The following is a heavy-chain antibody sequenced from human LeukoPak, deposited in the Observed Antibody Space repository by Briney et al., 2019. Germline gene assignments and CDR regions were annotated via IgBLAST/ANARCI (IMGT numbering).Heavy chain of an antibody. Sequence: SETLSLTCTVSGGSISSYYWSWIRQPPGKGLEWIGYIYYSGSTNYNPSLKSRVTISVDTSKNQFSLKLSSVTAADTAEYYCARVRKVSWFDPWGQGTLVTVSS. V-gene: IGHV4-59*01. CDR2: IYYSGST. J-gene: IGHJ5*02. CDR3: ARVRKVSWFDP. CDR1: GGSISSYY. D-gene: IGHD3-22*01.